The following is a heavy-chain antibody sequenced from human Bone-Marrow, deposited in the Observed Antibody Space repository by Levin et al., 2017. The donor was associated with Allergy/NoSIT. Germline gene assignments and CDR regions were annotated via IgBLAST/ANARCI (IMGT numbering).Heavy chain of an antibody. CDR3: TRQRGNAASETTYWFDS. Sequence: GGSLRLSCTGSGFSFGDYALSWFRQAPGKGLEWVGFIKSKTYGGTTKYAASVKDRVTISRDDTKSIAYMERNSLGTEDTAEYFCTRQRGNAASETTYWFDSWGQGTLVTVSS. D-gene: IGHD1-1*01. V-gene: IGHV3-49*03. CDR2: IKSKTYGGTT. CDR1: GFSFGDYA. J-gene: IGHJ5*01.